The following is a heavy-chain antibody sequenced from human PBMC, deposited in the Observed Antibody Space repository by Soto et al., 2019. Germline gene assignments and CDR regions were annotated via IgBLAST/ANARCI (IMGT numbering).Heavy chain of an antibody. J-gene: IGHJ5*02. V-gene: IGHV1-46*01. CDR1: GYTFTTYY. CDR3: ATVVVPTTATTSNWFDP. CDR2: INPSGGST. D-gene: IGHD4-17*01. Sequence: ASVKVSCKASGYTFTTYYLHWVRQAPGQGLEWMGIINPSGGSTNYAQRFQGRVTMTSDTSTSTAYMQLSSLRADDTAVYYCATVVVPTTATTSNWFDPWGQGTLVTVSS.